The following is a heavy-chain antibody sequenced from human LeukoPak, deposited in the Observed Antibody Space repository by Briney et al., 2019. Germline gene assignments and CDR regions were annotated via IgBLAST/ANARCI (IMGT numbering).Heavy chain of an antibody. CDR3: ARGPGRWSSSWYFRFDH. CDR1: GYTFTSYG. D-gene: IGHD6-13*01. J-gene: IGHJ4*02. Sequence: ASVKVSCKASGYTFTSYGISWVRQAPRQGLEWMGWINPNSGGTNYAQKFQGRVTMTRDTSISTAYMELSRLRSDDTAVYYCARGPGRWSSSWYFRFDHWGQGTLVTVSS. CDR2: INPNSGGT. V-gene: IGHV1-2*02.